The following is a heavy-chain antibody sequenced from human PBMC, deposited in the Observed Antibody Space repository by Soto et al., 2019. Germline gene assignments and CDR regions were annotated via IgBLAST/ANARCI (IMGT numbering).Heavy chain of an antibody. CDR3: ARARSTYGSFDY. V-gene: IGHV4-31*03. D-gene: IGHD3-16*01. CDR2: IYYSGST. J-gene: IGHJ4*02. CDR1: GGSISSGGYY. Sequence: QVQLQESGPGLVKPSQTLSLTCTVSGGSISSGGYYWSWIRQHPGKGLEWIGYIYYSGSTYYNPSLKRRXXIXVXXSKNQFSLKLSSVTAADTAVYYCARARSTYGSFDYWGQGTLVTVSS.